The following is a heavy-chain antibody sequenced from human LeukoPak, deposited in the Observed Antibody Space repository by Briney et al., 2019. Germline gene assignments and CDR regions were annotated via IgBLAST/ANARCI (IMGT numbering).Heavy chain of an antibody. J-gene: IGHJ4*02. V-gene: IGHV3-30-3*01. D-gene: IGHD2-15*01. Sequence: PGGSLRLSCAASGFTFSSYAMHWVRQAPGKGLEWVAVISYDGSNKYYADSVKGRFTISRDNSENTLYLQMNSLRAEDTAVYYCASTQDLNYWGQGTLVTVSS. CDR2: ISYDGSNK. CDR1: GFTFSSYA. CDR3: ASTQDLNY.